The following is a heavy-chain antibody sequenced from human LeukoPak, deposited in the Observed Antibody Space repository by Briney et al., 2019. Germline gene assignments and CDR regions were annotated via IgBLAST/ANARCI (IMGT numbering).Heavy chain of an antibody. CDR2: INTNTGNP. CDR1: GYTFTSYA. J-gene: IGHJ3*02. V-gene: IGHV7-4-1*02. Sequence: GASVKVSCKASGYTFTSYAMNWVRQAPGQGLEWMGWINTNTGNPTYAQGFTGRFVFSLDTSVSTAYLQISSLKAEDTAVYYCARDLPWRYDILTGHGRAHAFDIWGQGTMVTVSS. D-gene: IGHD3-9*01. CDR3: ARDLPWRYDILTGHGRAHAFDI.